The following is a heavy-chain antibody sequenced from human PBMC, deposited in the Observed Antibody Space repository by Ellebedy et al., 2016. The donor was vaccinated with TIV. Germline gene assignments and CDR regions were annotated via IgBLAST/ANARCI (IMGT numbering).Heavy chain of an antibody. CDR1: GFTFTNYW. Sequence: GESLKISCAASGFTFTNYWMHWVRQAPGQGLAWVSSFKSDGSGQRYAESGKGRFTISRDNAKKTVVLQMSSLRDEDTAVYFCTREDVSYGMEVWGQGTTVIVSS. CDR2: FKSDGSGQ. CDR3: TREDVSYGMEV. J-gene: IGHJ6*02. V-gene: IGHV3-74*01.